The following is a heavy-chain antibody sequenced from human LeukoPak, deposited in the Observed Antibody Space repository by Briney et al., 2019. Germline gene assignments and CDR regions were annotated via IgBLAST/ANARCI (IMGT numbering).Heavy chain of an antibody. CDR2: ISGYNGNT. D-gene: IGHD3-22*01. V-gene: IGHV1-18*04. CDR3: ARDYYYDTSGYNYPDY. Sequence: ASVKVSCKASGYTFTSYYMHWVRQAPGQGLEWMGWISGYNGNTRYAQKLQGRVTMTTDTSTSTAYMELRSLRSDDTAVYYCARDYYYDTSGYNYPDYWGQGTLVTVSS. J-gene: IGHJ4*02. CDR1: GYTFTSYY.